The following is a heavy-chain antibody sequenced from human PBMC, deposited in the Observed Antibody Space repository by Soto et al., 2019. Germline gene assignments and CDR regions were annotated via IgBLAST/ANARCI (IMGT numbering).Heavy chain of an antibody. V-gene: IGHV4-31*01. CDR1: GGSIRSGGYF. Sequence: QVQLQESGPGLVKPSQTLSLTCIVSGGSIRSGGYFWSWIRQHPGKGLEGIGKIYYNSGSTYYTPSPEGPVSIAVAASKNQFSMDLRSVTAADTAVYFCTRDKLVTYTSNSGKGYYGMDVWGQGHAVIVS. J-gene: IGHJ6*02. CDR2: IYYNSGST. D-gene: IGHD3-10*01. CDR3: TRDKLVTYTSNSGKGYYGMDV.